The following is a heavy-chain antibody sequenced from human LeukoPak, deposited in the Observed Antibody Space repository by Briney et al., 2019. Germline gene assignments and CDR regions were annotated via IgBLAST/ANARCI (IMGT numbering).Heavy chain of an antibody. CDR2: ISSSSSYI. D-gene: IGHD2-15*01. CDR3: ARDNEYCTGGTCRLDY. Sequence: GGSLRLSCAASGFTFSSYSMNWVRQAPGKGLEWVSSISSSSSYIYYADSVRGRFTISRDNAKNSLYLQMNSLRAEDTAVYYCARDNEYCTGGTCRLDYWGQGALVTVSS. CDR1: GFTFSSYS. V-gene: IGHV3-21*01. J-gene: IGHJ4*02.